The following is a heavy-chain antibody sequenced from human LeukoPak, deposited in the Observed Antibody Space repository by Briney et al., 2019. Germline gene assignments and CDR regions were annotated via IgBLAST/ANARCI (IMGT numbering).Heavy chain of an antibody. CDR2: TYYSGST. Sequence: KPSETLSLTCTVSGGSISSYYWSWIRQPPGKGLEWIGYTYYSGSTNYNPSLKSRVTISVDTSKNQFSLKLSSVTAADTAVYYCARLNTELLWFGELSYYFDYWGQGTLVTVSS. V-gene: IGHV4-59*01. CDR1: GGSISSYY. J-gene: IGHJ4*02. CDR3: ARLNTELLWFGELSYYFDY. D-gene: IGHD3-10*01.